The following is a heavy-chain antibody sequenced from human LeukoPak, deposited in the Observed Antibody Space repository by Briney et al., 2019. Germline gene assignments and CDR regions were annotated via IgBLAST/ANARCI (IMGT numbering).Heavy chain of an antibody. V-gene: IGHV3-74*01. J-gene: IGHJ3*01. CDR3: ARGGSPPEALGDTFDV. CDR2: VTSDGLST. D-gene: IGHD1-26*01. Sequence: GGPLRLSCAASGFNFNTYWMHWVRQTPGKGLMWVSRVTSDGLSTNYADSVKGRFTISRDNAMNTLHLQMNSLRAEDTAVYYCARGGSPPEALGDTFDVWGQGTLVTVSS. CDR1: GFNFNTYW.